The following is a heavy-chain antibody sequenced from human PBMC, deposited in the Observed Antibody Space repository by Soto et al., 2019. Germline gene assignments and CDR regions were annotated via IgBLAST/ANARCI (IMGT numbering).Heavy chain of an antibody. CDR3: AGQAAGGYNYGY. J-gene: IGHJ4*02. V-gene: IGHV1-3*01. CDR2: INAGNGNT. D-gene: IGHD5-12*01. CDR1: GYTFTSYA. Sequence: QVQLVQSGAEVKKPGASVKVSCKASGYTFTSYAMHWVRQAPGQRLEWMGWINAGNGNTKYSQKFQGRVTITRDTSGSTAYMELSSLRSEATAVYCCAGQAAGGYNYGYWGQGTLVTVSS.